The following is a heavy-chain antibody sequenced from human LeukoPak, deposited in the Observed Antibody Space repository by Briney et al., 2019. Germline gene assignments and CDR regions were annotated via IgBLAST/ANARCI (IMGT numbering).Heavy chain of an antibody. CDR2: IYYSGST. Sequence: SETLSLTCTLSGGSISSYYWSWIRQPPGKGLEWIGYIYYSGSTNYNPSLKSRVTISVDTSKNQSSLKLSSVTAADTAVNYCALTWIAAAGLYFDYWGQGTLVTVSS. CDR3: ALTWIAAAGLYFDY. CDR1: GGSISSYY. D-gene: IGHD6-13*01. V-gene: IGHV4-59*01. J-gene: IGHJ4*02.